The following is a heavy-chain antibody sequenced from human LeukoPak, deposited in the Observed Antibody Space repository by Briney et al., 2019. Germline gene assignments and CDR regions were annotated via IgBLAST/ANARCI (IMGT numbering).Heavy chain of an antibody. V-gene: IGHV3-66*02. CDR1: GITVSSNF. Sequence: PGGSLRLSCAASGITVSSNFMSWVRQAPGKGLEWVSVIYSGGSTFYADSVKGRFTISRDNSKNTLYLQMNSLRAGDTAVYFCARGNYYVTNAYSPFDYWGQGTLVTVSS. CDR3: ARGNYYVTNAYSPFDY. D-gene: IGHD3-22*01. CDR2: IYSGGST. J-gene: IGHJ4*02.